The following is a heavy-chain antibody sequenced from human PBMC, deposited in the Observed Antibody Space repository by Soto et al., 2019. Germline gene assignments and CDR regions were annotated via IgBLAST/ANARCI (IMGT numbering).Heavy chain of an antibody. CDR1: GGSIYRSGYY. CDR3: GKVLVGATGHTDSDS. J-gene: IGHJ4*02. D-gene: IGHD2-15*01. Sequence: SETLSLTCTVSGGSIYRSGYYWGWIRQPPGRGLEWIGNTDYNGVTYSNPSLKSRVTISRDTSKNQFSLKLTSVTAADTALYYCGKVLVGATGHTDSDSWGPGTLVTVSS. V-gene: IGHV4-39*01. CDR2: TDYNGVT.